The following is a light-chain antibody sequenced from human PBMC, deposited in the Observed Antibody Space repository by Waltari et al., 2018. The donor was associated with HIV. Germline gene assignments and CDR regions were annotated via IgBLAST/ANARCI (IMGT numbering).Light chain of an antibody. V-gene: IGKV4-1*01. Sequence: DIVMTQSPDSLSVSLGERATINCKSSQSVLYRSNNKNYLAWYQQKPGQPPKLLIYWAYTRESGVPDPFSGSGSGTDFTLTISSLQAEDVAVYYCQQYYSTPRTFGQGTKVEIK. CDR2: WAY. CDR1: QSVLYRSNNKNY. J-gene: IGKJ1*01. CDR3: QQYYSTPRT.